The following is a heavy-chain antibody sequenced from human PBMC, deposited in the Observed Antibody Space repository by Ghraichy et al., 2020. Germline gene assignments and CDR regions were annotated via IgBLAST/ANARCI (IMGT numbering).Heavy chain of an antibody. CDR1: GGSFSDYY. CDR2: INHSGST. V-gene: IGHV4-34*01. J-gene: IGHJ5*02. CDR3: ARGAGWYNP. D-gene: IGHD6-19*01. Sequence: SQTLSLTCAVYGGSFSDYYWSWIRQPPGKGLEWIGEINHSGSTNYNPSLKSRVTISVDTSKNQFSLKLSSVTAADTAVYYCARGAGWYNPWGQGTLVTVSS.